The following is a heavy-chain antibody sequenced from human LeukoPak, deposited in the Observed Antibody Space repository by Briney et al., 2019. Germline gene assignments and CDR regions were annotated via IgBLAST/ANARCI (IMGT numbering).Heavy chain of an antibody. Sequence: ASVKVSCKASGGTFSSCAISWVRQAPGQGLEWMGGIIPIFGTANYAQKFQGRVTITADESTSTAYMELSSLRSEDTAVYYCARDGRNLDGYNRAEYFQHWGQGTLVTVSS. J-gene: IGHJ1*01. V-gene: IGHV1-69*13. CDR2: IIPIFGTA. CDR1: GGTFSSCA. D-gene: IGHD5-24*01. CDR3: ARDGRNLDGYNRAEYFQH.